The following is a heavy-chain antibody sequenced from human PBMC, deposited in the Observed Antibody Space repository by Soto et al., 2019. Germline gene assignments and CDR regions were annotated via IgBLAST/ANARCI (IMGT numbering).Heavy chain of an antibody. Sequence: QVQLQESGPGLVKPSGTLSLTCAVSGGSISSSNWWSWVRQPPGKGLEWIGETYHSGSTNYNPSLKSRVPXSXDXXKNQFSLKLSSVTAADTAVYYCARVSGSYYYGMDVWGQGTTVTVSS. CDR1: GGSISSSNW. V-gene: IGHV4-4*02. CDR2: TYHSGST. CDR3: ARVSGSYYYGMDV. D-gene: IGHD1-26*01. J-gene: IGHJ6*02.